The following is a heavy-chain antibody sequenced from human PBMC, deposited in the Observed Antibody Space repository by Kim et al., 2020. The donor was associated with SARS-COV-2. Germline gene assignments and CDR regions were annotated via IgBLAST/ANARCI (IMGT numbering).Heavy chain of an antibody. CDR1: GFTVSSNY. J-gene: IGHJ3*02. CDR2: IYSGGST. Sequence: GGSLRLSCAASGFTVSSNYMSWVRQAPGKGLEWVSVIYSGGSTYYADSVKGRFTISRDNSKNTLYLQMNSLRAEDTAVYYCARFLRYFDWSSLRHRHHDAFDIWGQGTMVTVSS. V-gene: IGHV3-53*01. CDR3: ARFLRYFDWSSLRHRHHDAFDI. D-gene: IGHD3-9*01.